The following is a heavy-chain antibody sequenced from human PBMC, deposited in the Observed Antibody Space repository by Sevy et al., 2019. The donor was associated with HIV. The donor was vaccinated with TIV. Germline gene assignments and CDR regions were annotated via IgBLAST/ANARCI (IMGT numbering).Heavy chain of an antibody. CDR3: AKTEYSGYDPPLCFDY. CDR1: GFTFSSYG. Sequence: GGSLRLSCAASGFTFSSYGMHWVRQAPGKGLEWVAFIRYDGSNKYYADSVKGRFTISRDNSKNTLYLQMNSLRAEDTAVYYCAKTEYSGYDPPLCFDYWGQGTLVTVSS. J-gene: IGHJ4*02. V-gene: IGHV3-30*02. D-gene: IGHD5-12*01. CDR2: IRYDGSNK.